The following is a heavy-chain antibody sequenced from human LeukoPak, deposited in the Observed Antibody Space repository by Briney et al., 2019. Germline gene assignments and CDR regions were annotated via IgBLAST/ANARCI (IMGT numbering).Heavy chain of an antibody. D-gene: IGHD2-2*01. Sequence: ASVKVSCKASGYTFTSYDINWVRQATGQGLEWMGWMNPNSGNTGYAQKFQGRVTMTRNTSISTAYMELSSLRSEDTAVYYCARVRGASRYFDYWGQGTLVTVS. J-gene: IGHJ4*02. CDR3: ARVRGASRYFDY. V-gene: IGHV1-8*01. CDR1: GYTFTSYD. CDR2: MNPNSGNT.